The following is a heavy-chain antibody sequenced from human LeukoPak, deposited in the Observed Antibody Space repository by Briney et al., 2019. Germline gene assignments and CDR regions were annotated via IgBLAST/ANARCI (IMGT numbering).Heavy chain of an antibody. CDR2: ISSSGSTI. J-gene: IGHJ3*02. D-gene: IGHD3-10*01. V-gene: IGHV3-11*01. CDR3: ASPSLGYGSGSYIDAFDI. Sequence: GGSLRLSCAASGFTFSDYYMSWIRQAPGKGLEWVSYISSSGSTIYYADSVKGRFTISRDNAKNSLYQQMNSLRAEDTAVYYCASPSLGYGSGSYIDAFDIWGQGTMVTVSS. CDR1: GFTFSDYY.